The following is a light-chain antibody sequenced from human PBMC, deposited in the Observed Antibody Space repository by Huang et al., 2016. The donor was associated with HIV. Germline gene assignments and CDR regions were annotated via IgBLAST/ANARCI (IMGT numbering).Light chain of an antibody. J-gene: IGKJ1*01. V-gene: IGKV1-NL1*01. CDR3: QQYYSAPT. Sequence: DIQMTQSPSSLSASIGDRVTVTCRASQGINDSLAWYQQKPGKAPKLLLYAASRLESGVPSRFSGSGSGTDYTLTINSLQPEDVSTYYCQQYYSAPTFGQGTKVEIK. CDR2: AAS. CDR1: QGINDS.